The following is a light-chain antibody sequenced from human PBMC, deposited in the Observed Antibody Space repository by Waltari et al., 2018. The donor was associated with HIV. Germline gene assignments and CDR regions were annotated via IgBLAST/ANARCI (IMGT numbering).Light chain of an antibody. V-gene: IGLV1-44*01. Sequence: QSVLRQPPSASGTPGQRVTISCSGGRFNIGSNSVSWYQQLPGMAPKLLIYGNNQRPSGVPDRFSGSKSGTSASLAISGLQSEDEADYDCATWDDSLNVPWVFGGGTELTVL. CDR1: RFNIGSNS. CDR2: GNN. CDR3: ATWDDSLNVPWV. J-gene: IGLJ3*02.